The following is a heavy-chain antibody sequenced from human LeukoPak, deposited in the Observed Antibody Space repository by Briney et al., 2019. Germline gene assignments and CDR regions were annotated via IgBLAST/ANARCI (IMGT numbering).Heavy chain of an antibody. Sequence: SETLSLTCTVSGGSISSYYWSWIRQPPGKGLEWIGYIYYSGSTNYNPSLKSRVTISVDTSKNQFSLKLSSVTAADTAVYYCARATAMVRGVIPLFDYWGQGTLVTVSS. V-gene: IGHV4-59*01. CDR1: GGSISSYY. D-gene: IGHD3-10*01. J-gene: IGHJ4*02. CDR3: ARATAMVRGVIPLFDY. CDR2: IYYSGST.